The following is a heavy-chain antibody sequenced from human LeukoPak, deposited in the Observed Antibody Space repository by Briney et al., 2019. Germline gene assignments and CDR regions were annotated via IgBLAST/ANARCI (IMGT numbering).Heavy chain of an antibody. CDR2: IIPIFGIA. CDR1: GGTFSSYA. CDR3: ARDPTELELRPDNWFDP. V-gene: IGHV1-69*04. Sequence: SVKASCKASGGTFSSYAISWVRQAPGQGLEWMGRIIPIFGIANYAQKFQGRVTITADKSTSTAYMELSSLRSEDTAVYYCARDPTELELRPDNWFDPWGQGTLVTASS. D-gene: IGHD1-7*01. J-gene: IGHJ5*02.